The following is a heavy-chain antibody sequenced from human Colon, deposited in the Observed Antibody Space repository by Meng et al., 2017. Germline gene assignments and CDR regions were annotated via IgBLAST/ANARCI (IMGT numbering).Heavy chain of an antibody. V-gene: IGHV4-61*01. CDR1: GGSVSSGTYY. CDR2: IYYSGTT. J-gene: IGHJ4*02. Sequence: QLRLSWPGPGLVLPSEPLSLSCTVTGGSVSSGTYYWSWIRQPPGKGLEWIGCIYYSGTTNHNPSLKSRVTISVDTSKNQFSLKLSSVTPADTAVYFCARDRVPGKYWGQGTLVTVSS. D-gene: IGHD1-14*01. CDR3: ARDRVPGKY.